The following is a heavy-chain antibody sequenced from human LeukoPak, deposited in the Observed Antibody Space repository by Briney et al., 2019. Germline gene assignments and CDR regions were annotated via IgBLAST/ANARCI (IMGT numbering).Heavy chain of an antibody. V-gene: IGHV3-30*18. CDR1: GFTFSTFG. D-gene: IGHD6-13*01. CDR3: AKDLVSAAGLFYYGMDV. Sequence: GGSLRLSCAASGFTFSTFGMHWVRQAPGKGPEWVAAASYDGSNQHYVDSVKGRFTISRDNSQNTLNLQMNSLRAEDTAVYYCAKDLVSAAGLFYYGMDVWGQGTTVTVSS. CDR2: ASYDGSNQ. J-gene: IGHJ6*02.